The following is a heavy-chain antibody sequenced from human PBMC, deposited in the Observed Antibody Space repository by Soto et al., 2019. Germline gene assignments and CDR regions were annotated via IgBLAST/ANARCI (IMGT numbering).Heavy chain of an antibody. J-gene: IGHJ5*02. CDR2: INPSGGST. CDR1: GYTFTSYY. D-gene: IGHD3-10*01. Sequence: ASVKVSCKASGYTFTSYYMHWVRQAPGQGLEWMGIINPSGGSTSYAQKFQGRVTMTRDTSTSTVYMELSSLRSEDTAVYYCARDITFGGGNSGSWFDPWGQGTLVTVSS. CDR3: ARDITFGGGNSGSWFDP. V-gene: IGHV1-46*01.